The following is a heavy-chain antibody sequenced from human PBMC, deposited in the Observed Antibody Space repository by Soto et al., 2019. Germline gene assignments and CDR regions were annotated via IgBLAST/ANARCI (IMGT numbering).Heavy chain of an antibody. D-gene: IGHD2-8*01. CDR3: AKALTVSSILMLYELDS. Sequence: PGGSLRLSCAASGFTFSNYGMHWVRQAPGKGLEWVAVISYDGISKYYADSVKGRFTISRDDSENTLYLQMNSLRVEDTAVYYCAKALTVSSILMLYELDSWGQGTLVTVSS. CDR1: GFTFSNYG. CDR2: ISYDGISK. V-gene: IGHV3-30*18. J-gene: IGHJ4*02.